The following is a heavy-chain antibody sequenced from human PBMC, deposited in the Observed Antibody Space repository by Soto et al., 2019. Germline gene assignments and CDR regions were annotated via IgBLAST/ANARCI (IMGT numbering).Heavy chain of an antibody. CDR3: SRLRDY. D-gene: IGHD3-16*01. Sequence: VSEGNIGNVGYRWSWIRQPPGKGLEWIGYMYHSGSTYYNPSLKSRVTISIDRSKNQFSLKLSFLTPADTAWYYWSRLRDYWGQG. V-gene: IGHV4-30-2*01. CDR2: MYHSGST. CDR1: EGNIGNVGYR. J-gene: IGHJ4*02.